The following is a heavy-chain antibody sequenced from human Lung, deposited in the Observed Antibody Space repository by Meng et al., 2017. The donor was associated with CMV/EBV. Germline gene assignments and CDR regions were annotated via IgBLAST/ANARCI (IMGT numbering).Heavy chain of an antibody. V-gene: IGHV4-39*01. CDR3: ARVAGTSSGPDY. D-gene: IGHD1-14*01. J-gene: IGHJ4*02. CDR1: CGGTRSTGYD. CDR2: SYYSGST. Sequence: NVSCGGTRSTGYDSGLICHRPGKGLEWNGDSYYSGSTYYYPSPKARVTIAVDTFKNQFSLNSRSVTAADTAVDYCARVAGTSSGPDYWGQGTLVTVSS.